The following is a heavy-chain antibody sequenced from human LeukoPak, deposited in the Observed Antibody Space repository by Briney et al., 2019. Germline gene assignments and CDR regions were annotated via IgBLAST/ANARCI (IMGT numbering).Heavy chain of an antibody. D-gene: IGHD5-18*01. CDR1: GFTISVYY. CDR2: ISSSASTI. V-gene: IGHV3-11*01. CDR3: ARTKYNYGPDYYFDY. J-gene: IGHJ4*02. Sequence: GGSLRLSCAASGFTISVYYMSWVRQAPGKGLEWVSYISSSASTIYYADSMKGRFTISRDNAKNSLYLQMNSLRAEDTAAYYCARTKYNYGPDYYFDYWGQGTLVTVSS.